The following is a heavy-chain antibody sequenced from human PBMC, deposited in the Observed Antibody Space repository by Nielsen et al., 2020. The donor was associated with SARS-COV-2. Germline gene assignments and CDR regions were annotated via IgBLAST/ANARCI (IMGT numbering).Heavy chain of an antibody. V-gene: IGHV3-7*03. CDR2: IKPDGSEK. CDR1: GFTFSSLW. D-gene: IGHD2/OR15-2a*01. CDR3: AKDTSLGAGAFDI. J-gene: IGHJ3*02. Sequence: GESLKISCAASGFTFSSLWMSWVRQVPGKGLEWVADIKPDGSEKVYVDSVKGRFTISRDNAKNSMSLQMNSLRAEDTALYYCAKDTSLGAGAFDIWGQGTMVTVSS.